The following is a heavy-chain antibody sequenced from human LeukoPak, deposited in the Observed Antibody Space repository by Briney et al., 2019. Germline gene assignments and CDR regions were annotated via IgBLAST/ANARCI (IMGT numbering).Heavy chain of an antibody. CDR3: ARDGGTNSGSYSKPFDY. Sequence: GASVKVSCKASGGTFSSYAISWVRQAPGQGLEWMGGIIPIFGTANYAQKFQGRVTITADESTSTAYMELSSLRSEDTAVYYCARDGGTNSGSYSKPFDYWGQGTLVTVSS. D-gene: IGHD3-10*01. CDR1: GGTFSSYA. J-gene: IGHJ4*02. V-gene: IGHV1-69*13. CDR2: IIPIFGTA.